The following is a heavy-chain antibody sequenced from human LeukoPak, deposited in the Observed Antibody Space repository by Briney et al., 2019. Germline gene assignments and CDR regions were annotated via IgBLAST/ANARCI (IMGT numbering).Heavy chain of an antibody. J-gene: IGHJ4*02. CDR2: FFSTGRT. CDR1: GGSVSSSNHH. D-gene: IGHD6-13*01. V-gene: IGHV4-39*01. Sequence: PSETLSLTCNVSGGSVSSSNHHWAWIRQSPGMGLEWVGTFFSTGRTSQNPDPSLKGRVTLSVDTSRNQFSLQLRSLTAADTAIFYCESIPGSSTSWYHFDNWGQGTLVTVSS. CDR3: ESIPGSSTSWYHFDN.